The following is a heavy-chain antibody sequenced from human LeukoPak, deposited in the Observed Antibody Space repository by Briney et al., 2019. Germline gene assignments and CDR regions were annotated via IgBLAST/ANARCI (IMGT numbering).Heavy chain of an antibody. Sequence: GGSLRLSCAASGFTFSSYAMNWVRQAPGKGLEWVSSINGDGRYIYYADSMKGRFTISRDNAKNSLYLQMNSLRAEDTAMYYCVRVWGHSGYDYFPFDYWGQGTLVTVSS. J-gene: IGHJ4*02. D-gene: IGHD5-12*01. CDR3: VRVWGHSGYDYFPFDY. CDR2: INGDGRYI. CDR1: GFTFSSYA. V-gene: IGHV3-21*01.